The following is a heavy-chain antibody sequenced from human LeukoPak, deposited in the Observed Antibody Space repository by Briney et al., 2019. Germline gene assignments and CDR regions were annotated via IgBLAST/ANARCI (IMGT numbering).Heavy chain of an antibody. J-gene: IGHJ6*03. V-gene: IGHV1-2*02. CDR2: INPNSGGT. Sequence: ASVKVSCKASGYTFTGYYMHWVRQAPGQGLEWMGWINPNSGGTNYAQKFQGRVTMTRDTSISTAYMELSRLRSDDTAVYYCARDRGGYSYGRYYYHMDVWGKGTTVTVSS. CDR3: ARDRGGYSYGRYYYHMDV. D-gene: IGHD5-18*01. CDR1: GYTFTGYY.